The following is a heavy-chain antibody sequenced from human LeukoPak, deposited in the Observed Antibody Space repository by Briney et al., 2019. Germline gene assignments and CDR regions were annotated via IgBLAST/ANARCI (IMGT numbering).Heavy chain of an antibody. D-gene: IGHD3-16*02. CDR2: ISSSSSYI. V-gene: IGHV3-21*05. Sequence: GGSLRLSCAASGFTFSSYEMNWVRQAPGKGLEWVSYISSSSSYIYYADSVKGRFTISRDNAKNPLYLQMNSLRAEDTAVYYCARDLALIYDYVWGSYRSPTIDYWGQGTLVTVSS. J-gene: IGHJ4*02. CDR1: GFTFSSYE. CDR3: ARDLALIYDYVWGSYRSPTIDY.